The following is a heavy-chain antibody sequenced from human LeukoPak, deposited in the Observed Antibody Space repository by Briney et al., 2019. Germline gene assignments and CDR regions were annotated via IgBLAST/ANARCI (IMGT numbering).Heavy chain of an antibody. Sequence: GRSLRLSCAASGFTFSSYGMHWVRQAPGKGLEWVGWINQDESDKQYVDSVKGRFTISRDNSKNTLYLQMNSLRAEDTAVYYCAKTIRGSYGGYWGQGTLVTVSS. CDR1: GFTFSSYG. J-gene: IGHJ4*02. CDR3: AKTIRGSYGGY. CDR2: INQDESDK. D-gene: IGHD1-26*01. V-gene: IGHV3-7*03.